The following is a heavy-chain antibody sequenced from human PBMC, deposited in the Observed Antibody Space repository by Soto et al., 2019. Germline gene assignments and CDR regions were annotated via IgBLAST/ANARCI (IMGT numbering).Heavy chain of an antibody. J-gene: IGHJ4*02. Sequence: GGSLRLSCAASGFTFSSYGMHWVRQAPGKGLEWVAVIWYDGSNKYYADSVKGRFTISRDNSKNTLYLQMNSLRAEDTAVYYCARDLGYDSSGYGYWGQGTLVTVSS. CDR2: IWYDGSNK. CDR1: GFTFSSYG. V-gene: IGHV3-33*01. CDR3: ARDLGYDSSGYGY. D-gene: IGHD3-22*01.